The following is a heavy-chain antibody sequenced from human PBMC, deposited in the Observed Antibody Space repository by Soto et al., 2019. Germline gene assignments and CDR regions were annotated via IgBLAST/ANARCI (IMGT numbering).Heavy chain of an antibody. J-gene: IGHJ4*02. CDR1: GYTFTSYG. CDR2: INVYNGNT. CDR3: ARDASRGEYDY. Sequence: QVQRVQSGAEVKKPGASVKVSCKASGYTFTSYGISWVRQAPGQGLEGMGWINVYNGNTNYAQKLQGRVTMTTATSPSTAYLDLSSLRSDDTAVYFCARDASRGEYDYWGQGTLVTVSS. D-gene: IGHD3-10*01. V-gene: IGHV1-18*01.